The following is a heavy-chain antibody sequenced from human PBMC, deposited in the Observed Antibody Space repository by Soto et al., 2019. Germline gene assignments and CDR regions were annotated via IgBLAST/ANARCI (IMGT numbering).Heavy chain of an antibody. CDR1: GFTFNNYA. V-gene: IGHV3-23*01. J-gene: IGHJ4*02. CDR2: ISYIDGHT. D-gene: IGHD3-16*01. Sequence: EVQLLESGGDLVHPGGSLTLSCVASGFTFNNYAMSWVRQAPGKGPEWVSAISYIDGHTFYAGSVRGRFTVSRDDSKNTLYLQMNSLRVEDSAIYYFAKSLIKFGGVAGQTPLFDIWGQGTLVTVSS. CDR3: AKSLIKFGGVAGQTPLFDI.